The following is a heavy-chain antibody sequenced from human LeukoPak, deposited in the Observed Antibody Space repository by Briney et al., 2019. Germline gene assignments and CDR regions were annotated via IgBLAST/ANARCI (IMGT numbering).Heavy chain of an antibody. CDR3: VGFRATAGLY. V-gene: IGHV3-64D*06. D-gene: IGHD6-13*01. J-gene: IGHJ4*02. CDR1: GFTFNNYA. CDR2: ITSNGGSA. Sequence: GGSLRLSCSASGFTFNNYAMYWGRQAPGKGLEYVSAITSNGGSAYYADSVKGRFTISRDNSRNTLYLQMSSLRAEDTAVYYCVGFRATAGLYWGQGTLVTVSS.